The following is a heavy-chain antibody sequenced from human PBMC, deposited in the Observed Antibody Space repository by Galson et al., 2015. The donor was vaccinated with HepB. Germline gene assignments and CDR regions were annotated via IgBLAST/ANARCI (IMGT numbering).Heavy chain of an antibody. J-gene: IGHJ6*03. CDR2: ISAYNGNT. D-gene: IGHD2-2*01. Sequence: SVKVSCKASGYTFTSYGISWVRQAPGQGLEWMGWISAYNGNTNYAQKLQGRVTMTTDTSTSTAYMELRSLRSDDTAVYYCARGRSDIVVVPRYYYYYMDVWGKGTTVTVSS. CDR1: GYTFTSYG. V-gene: IGHV1-18*01. CDR3: ARGRSDIVVVPRYYYYYMDV.